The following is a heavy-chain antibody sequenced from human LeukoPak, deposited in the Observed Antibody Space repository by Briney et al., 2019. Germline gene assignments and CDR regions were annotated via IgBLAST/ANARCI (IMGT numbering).Heavy chain of an antibody. CDR3: ARGHYDTTTWFDP. CDR1: GGSISSYY. V-gene: IGHV4-59*01. J-gene: IGHJ5*02. D-gene: IGHD3-9*01. Sequence: SETLSLTCTVSGGSISSYYWSWIRQPPGKGLEWIGYIYYSGSTNYNPSLRSRVTISVDTSKNQFSLKVSSVTAADTAVYFCARGHYDTTTWFDPWGQGTLVTVSS. CDR2: IYYSGST.